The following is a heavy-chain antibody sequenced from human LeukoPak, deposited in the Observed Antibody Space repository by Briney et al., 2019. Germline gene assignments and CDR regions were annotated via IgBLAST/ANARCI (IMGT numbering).Heavy chain of an antibody. CDR3: ARDSRIVGATGNFDY. V-gene: IGHV4-61*02. Sequence: PSQTLSLTCTASGGSISSGSYYWSWIRQPAGKGLEWIGRIYTSGSTNYNPSLKSRVTISVDTSKNQFSLKLSSVTAADTAVYYCARDSRIVGATGNFDYWGQGTLVTVSS. D-gene: IGHD1-26*01. CDR2: IYTSGST. CDR1: GGSISSGSYY. J-gene: IGHJ4*02.